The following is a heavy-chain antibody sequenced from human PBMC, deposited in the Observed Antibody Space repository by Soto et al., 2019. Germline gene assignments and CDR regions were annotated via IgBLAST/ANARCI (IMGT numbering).Heavy chain of an antibody. CDR2: IYYSGST. CDR3: ARRYGSAIDY. Sequence: QVQLQESGPGLVKPSETLSLTCTVSGGSISSWYWSWIRQPPGKGLEWIGYIYYSGSTNYNPSLKSRVTISVDTSKNQFSLKLSSVTAADTTVYYCARRYGSAIDYWGQGTLVTVSS. D-gene: IGHD1-26*01. J-gene: IGHJ4*02. V-gene: IGHV4-59*08. CDR1: GGSISSWY.